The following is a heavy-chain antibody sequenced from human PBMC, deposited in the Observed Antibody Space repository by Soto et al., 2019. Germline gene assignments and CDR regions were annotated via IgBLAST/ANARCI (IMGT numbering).Heavy chain of an antibody. CDR1: GFTFSSYS. CDR3: AREVDPLRDILTGYYTQYYYGMDV. V-gene: IGHV3-21*01. Sequence: GGSLRLSCAASGFTFSSYSMNWVRQAPGKGLEWVSSISSSSSYIYYADSVKGRFTISRDNAKNSLYLQMNSLRAEDTAGYYCAREVDPLRDILTGYYTQYYYGMDVWGQGTTVTVSS. D-gene: IGHD3-9*01. CDR2: ISSSSSYI. J-gene: IGHJ6*02.